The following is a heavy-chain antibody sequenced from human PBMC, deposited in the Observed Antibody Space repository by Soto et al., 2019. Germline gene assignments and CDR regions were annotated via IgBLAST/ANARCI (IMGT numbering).Heavy chain of an antibody. D-gene: IGHD6-19*01. CDR1: GFSFNTHG. Sequence: VQLVESGGGVVQTGTSLRLSCAASGFSFNTHGMHWIRQTPAKWLEWLAVIWFDGSKKYYEDSVTGRFTISRDNSRSALYLEMDSLRVEDTGVYYCARSSGLGIDFWGQGTLVTVSS. V-gene: IGHV3-33*01. CDR2: IWFDGSKK. J-gene: IGHJ4*02. CDR3: ARSSGLGIDF.